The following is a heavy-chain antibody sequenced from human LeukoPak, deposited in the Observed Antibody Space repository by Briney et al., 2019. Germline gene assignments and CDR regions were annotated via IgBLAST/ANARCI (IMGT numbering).Heavy chain of an antibody. CDR3: ARIHDYGSGNYYNARYFDL. CDR2: INWNGGST. V-gene: IGHV3-20*01. D-gene: IGHD3-10*01. Sequence: GGSLRLSCATFDFNFNEYGIGWVRQIPGKGLEWVASINWNGGSTGYADSVKGRFTISRDNAKSSVYLQMNSLRAEDTAFYHCARIHDYGSGNYYNARYFDLWGRGTLVTVSS. CDR1: DFNFNEYG. J-gene: IGHJ2*01.